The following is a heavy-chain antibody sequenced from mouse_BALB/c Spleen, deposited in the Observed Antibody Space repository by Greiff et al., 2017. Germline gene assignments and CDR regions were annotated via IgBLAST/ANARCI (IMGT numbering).Heavy chain of an antibody. CDR3: ASGIYYDYDPFAY. J-gene: IGHJ3*01. Sequence: EVKVEESGGGLVKPGGSLKLSCAASGFTFSSYAMSWVRQTPEKRLEWVASISSGGSTYYPDSVKGRFTISRDNARNILYLQMSSLRSEDTAMYYCASGIYYDYDPFAYWGQGTLVTVSA. CDR1: GFTFSSYA. V-gene: IGHV5-6-5*01. D-gene: IGHD2-4*01. CDR2: ISSGGST.